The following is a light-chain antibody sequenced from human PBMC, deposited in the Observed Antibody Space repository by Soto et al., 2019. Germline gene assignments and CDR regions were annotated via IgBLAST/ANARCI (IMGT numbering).Light chain of an antibody. CDR2: DVS. J-gene: IGLJ2*01. V-gene: IGLV2-11*01. CDR3: CSFAASGV. Sequence: QSALTQPRSVSGSPGQSVTISCTGTSNDVGGYNYVSWYQQHPGKAPKLMIYDVSKRPSGVPDRFSGSKSGNTASLTISGLQADDEADYYCCSFAASGVFGGGTKLTVL. CDR1: SNDVGGYNY.